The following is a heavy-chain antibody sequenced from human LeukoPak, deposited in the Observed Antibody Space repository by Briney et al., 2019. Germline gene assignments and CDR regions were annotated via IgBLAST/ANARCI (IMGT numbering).Heavy chain of an antibody. CDR1: GFTFSDYY. D-gene: IGHD6-19*01. J-gene: IGHJ4*02. CDR2: ISSSGSSI. CDR3: ARRRVGLSGWYYFDY. Sequence: GGSLRLSCASSGFTFSDYYMSWIRLAPGKGLEWVSYISSSGSSIYYADSVKGRFTISRDNAKNSLYLQMNSLRAEDTAVYYCARRRVGLSGWYYFDYWAQGTLVTVSS. V-gene: IGHV3-11*01.